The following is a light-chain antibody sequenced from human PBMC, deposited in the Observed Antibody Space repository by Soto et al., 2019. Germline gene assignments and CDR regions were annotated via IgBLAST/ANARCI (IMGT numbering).Light chain of an antibody. V-gene: IGKV2-30*01. CDR2: KVS. J-gene: IGKJ3*01. CDR3: MQGTHWPLT. Sequence: DVVMTQSPLSLPVTLGQPASISCRSSQSLVYSDGNTYLTWFQQRPGQSPRRLIYKVSNRDSGGPDRFSGSGSGTDFTLKISRVEAEDVGVYYCMQGTHWPLTFGPGTKVDIK. CDR1: QSLVYSDGNTY.